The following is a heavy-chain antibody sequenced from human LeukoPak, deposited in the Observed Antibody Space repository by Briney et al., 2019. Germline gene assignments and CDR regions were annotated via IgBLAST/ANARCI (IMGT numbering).Heavy chain of an antibody. V-gene: IGHV3-43*02. CDR2: ISGDGGST. Sequence: GGSLRLSCAASGFTFDDYAMHWVRQAPGKGLEWVSLISGDGGSTYYADSVKGRFTISRDNSKNSLYLQMNSLRTEDTALYYCAKGGYYDSSGYYDYYYYGMDVWGQGTTVTVSS. CDR1: GFTFDDYA. CDR3: AKGGYYDSSGYYDYYYYGMDV. D-gene: IGHD3-22*01. J-gene: IGHJ6*02.